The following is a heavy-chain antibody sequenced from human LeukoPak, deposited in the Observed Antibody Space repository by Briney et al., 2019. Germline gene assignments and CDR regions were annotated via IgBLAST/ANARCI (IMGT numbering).Heavy chain of an antibody. V-gene: IGHV1-8*01. J-gene: IGHJ5*02. CDR3: ARGDSGSYYDWFDP. CDR2: MNPNSSNT. D-gene: IGHD1-26*01. Sequence: GASVKVSCKASGYTFTSYDINWVRQATGQGLGWMGWMNPNSSNTGYAQKFQGRVTMTRNTSISIAYMELSSLRSEDTAVYYCARGDSGSYYDWFDPWGQGTLVTVSS. CDR1: GYTFTSYD.